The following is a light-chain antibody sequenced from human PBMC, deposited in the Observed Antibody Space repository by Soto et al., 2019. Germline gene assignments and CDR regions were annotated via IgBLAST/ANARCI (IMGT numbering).Light chain of an antibody. V-gene: IGLV2-14*01. CDR3: GSYIVTIYV. CDR2: EVS. CDR1: SGDVGVYKF. Sequence: QSALTQPASVSGSPGQSITISCTGTSGDVGVYKFVSWYQQHPGKAPKLIIYEVSNRPSGVSSRFSGSMSGNTASLTISGLQAEDEADYYCGSYIVTIYVFGTGTKVTVL. J-gene: IGLJ1*01.